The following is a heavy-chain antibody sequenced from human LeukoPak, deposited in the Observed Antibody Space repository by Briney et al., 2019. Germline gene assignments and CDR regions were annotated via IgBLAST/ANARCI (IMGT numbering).Heavy chain of an antibody. V-gene: IGHV1-24*01. CDR3: ATDLHNLWYYYGMDV. CDR2: FDPEDGET. J-gene: IGHJ6*02. D-gene: IGHD1-14*01. CDR1: GYTLTELS. Sequence: ASVKVSCKVSGYTLTELSMHRVRQAPGKGLEWMGGFDPEDGETTYAQKFQGRVTMTEDTSTDTAYMELSSLRSEDTAVYYCATDLHNLWYYYGMDVWGQGTTVTVSS.